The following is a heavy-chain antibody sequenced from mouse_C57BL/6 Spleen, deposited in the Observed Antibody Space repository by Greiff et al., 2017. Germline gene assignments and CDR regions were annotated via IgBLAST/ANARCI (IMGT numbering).Heavy chain of an antibody. D-gene: IGHD1-1*01. Sequence: QVQLQQSGAELVMPGASVKLSCKASGYTFTSYWMHWVKQRPGQGLEWIGEIDPSDSYTNYNQKFKGKSTLTVDKSSSTAYMQLSSLTSEDSAVYYCARSDYGSRAWFAYWGQGTLVTVSA. V-gene: IGHV1-69*01. CDR2: IDPSDSYT. CDR3: ARSDYGSRAWFAY. J-gene: IGHJ3*01. CDR1: GYTFTSYW.